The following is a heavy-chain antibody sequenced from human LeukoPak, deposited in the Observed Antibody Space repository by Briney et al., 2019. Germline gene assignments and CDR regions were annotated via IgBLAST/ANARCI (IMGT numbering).Heavy chain of an antibody. CDR1: GFTLSNYW. CDR3: ARGFSYYDSSNYYYSASDKKIDY. CDR2: IKQDGSKL. D-gene: IGHD3-22*01. J-gene: IGHJ4*02. V-gene: IGHV3-7*01. Sequence: PGGSLRLSCAASGFTLSNYWMSWVRQAPGKGLEWVANIKQDGSKLSYVDSVKGRFTVSRDNAKNSLYLQMNSLRAEDTAVYYCARGFSYYDSSNYYYSASDKKIDYWGQGTLVTVSS.